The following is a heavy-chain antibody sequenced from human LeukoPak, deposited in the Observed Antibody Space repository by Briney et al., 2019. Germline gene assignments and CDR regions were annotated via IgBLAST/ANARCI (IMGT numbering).Heavy chain of an antibody. D-gene: IGHD5-12*01. Sequence: PGGSLRPSCAASGFTFSSYWMSWVRQAPGKGREWVANIKQDGSEKYYVDSVKGRFTISRDNAKNSLYLQMNSLRAEDTAMYYCASDGFGSGYDWDYWGQGTLVTVSS. V-gene: IGHV3-7*01. CDR3: ASDGFGSGYDWDY. CDR1: GFTFSSYW. J-gene: IGHJ4*02. CDR2: IKQDGSEK.